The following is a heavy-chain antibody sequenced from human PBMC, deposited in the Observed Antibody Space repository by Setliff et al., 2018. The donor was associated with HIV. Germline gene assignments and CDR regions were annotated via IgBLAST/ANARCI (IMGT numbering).Heavy chain of an antibody. J-gene: IGHJ4*02. CDR1: GFPLNSRGMC. Sequence: SGPTLVNPTQTLTLTCSVSGFPLNSRGMCVSWIRQSPGKALEWLAHIGWNDDKRYSPSLKSRLTITKDTSKNQVVLTMTNMDPVDTATYYCAHKGWFGELTFDYWGQGTLVTVSS. CDR2: IGWNDDK. CDR3: AHKGWFGELTFDY. V-gene: IGHV2-5*08. D-gene: IGHD3-10*01.